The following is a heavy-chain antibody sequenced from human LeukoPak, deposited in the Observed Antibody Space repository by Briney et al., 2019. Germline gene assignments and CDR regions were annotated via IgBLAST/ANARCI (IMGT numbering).Heavy chain of an antibody. Sequence: PGRSLRLSCAASGFTFDDYAMHWVRQAPGKGLEWVSGISWNSGSIGYADSVKGRFTISRDNAKNSLYLQMNSLRAEDTALYYCAKDMGSSGWYFLDYWGQGTLVTVSS. D-gene: IGHD6-19*01. CDR2: ISWNSGSI. CDR3: AKDMGSSGWYFLDY. J-gene: IGHJ4*02. CDR1: GFTFDDYA. V-gene: IGHV3-9*01.